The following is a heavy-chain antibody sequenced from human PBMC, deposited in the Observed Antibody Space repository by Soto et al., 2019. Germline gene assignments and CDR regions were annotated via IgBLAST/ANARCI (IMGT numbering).Heavy chain of an antibody. Sequence: SGGSLRLSCAASGFTFSRYAMHWVRQAPGKGLEWVAVISYDGSQKYYADSVKGRFSISRDNARNALYLQMNSLRVEDAAVYYCATKVVIGGIGFVDYWGQGILVTVSS. V-gene: IGHV3-30*04. CDR2: ISYDGSQK. CDR1: GFTFSRYA. D-gene: IGHD2-15*01. J-gene: IGHJ4*02. CDR3: ATKVVIGGIGFVDY.